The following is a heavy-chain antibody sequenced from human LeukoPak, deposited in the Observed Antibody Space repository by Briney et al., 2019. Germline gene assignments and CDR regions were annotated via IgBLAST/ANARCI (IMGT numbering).Heavy chain of an antibody. CDR1: GGSFSGYY. Sequence: SETLSLTCAVYGGSFSGYYWSWIRQPPGKGLEWIGEINHSGSTNYNPSLKSRVTISVDTSKNQFSLKLSSVTAAVTAVYYCARGPMKRRIIMIVVVKGNSYFDYWGQGTLVTVSS. CDR2: INHSGST. J-gene: IGHJ4*02. D-gene: IGHD3-22*01. V-gene: IGHV4-34*01. CDR3: ARGPMKRRIIMIVVVKGNSYFDY.